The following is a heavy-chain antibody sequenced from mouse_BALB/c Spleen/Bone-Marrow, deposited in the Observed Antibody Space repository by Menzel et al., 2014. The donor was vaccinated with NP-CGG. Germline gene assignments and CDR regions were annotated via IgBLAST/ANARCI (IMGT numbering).Heavy chain of an antibody. CDR1: GFTFSSYA. V-gene: IGHV5-6-5*01. Sequence: EVKLQESGGGLVKPGGSLKLSCAASGFTFSSYAMSWVRQTPEKRLEWVASISSGGSTYYPDSVKGRFTISRDNARNILYLQMSSLRSEDTAMYYCARDGSSYYAMDYWGQGTSVTASS. CDR3: ARDGSSYYAMDY. J-gene: IGHJ4*01. CDR2: ISSGGST. D-gene: IGHD1-1*01.